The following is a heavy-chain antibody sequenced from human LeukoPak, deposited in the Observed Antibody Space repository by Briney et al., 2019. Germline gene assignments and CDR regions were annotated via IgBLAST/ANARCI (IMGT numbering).Heavy chain of an antibody. J-gene: IGHJ6*03. Sequence: SETLSLTCTVSGYSISSGYYWGWIRQPPGKGLEWIGRIYHSGSTYYNPSLKSRVTISVDTSKNQFSLKLSSVTAADTAVYYCARVNYYGSGSYYRYYYYMDVWGKGTTVTVSS. D-gene: IGHD3-10*01. CDR2: IYHSGST. CDR1: GYSISSGYY. CDR3: ARVNYYGSGSYYRYYYYMDV. V-gene: IGHV4-38-2*02.